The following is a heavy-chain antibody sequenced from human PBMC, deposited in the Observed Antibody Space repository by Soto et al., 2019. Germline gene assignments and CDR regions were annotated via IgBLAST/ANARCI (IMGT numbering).Heavy chain of an antibody. D-gene: IGHD3-22*01. V-gene: IGHV1-18*04. J-gene: IGHJ3*02. CDR2: VSAKSGDT. CDR1: GFSFTSSG. CDR3: ALTYYYDSSGYYRPGAFDI. Sequence: ASVKVSCKASGFSFTSSGFNWVRQAPGQGLEWVGWVSAKSGDTKCVENLQGRVTMTTDTSTSTAYMELRSLRSDDTAVYYCALTYYYDSSGYYRPGAFDIWGQGTMVTVSS.